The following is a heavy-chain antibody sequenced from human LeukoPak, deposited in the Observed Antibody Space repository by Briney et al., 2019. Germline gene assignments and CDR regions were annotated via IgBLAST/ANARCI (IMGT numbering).Heavy chain of an antibody. V-gene: IGHV4-34*01. CDR3: ARGRLHYYGSGSRFDY. J-gene: IGHJ4*02. Sequence: PSETLSLTCAVYGGSFSGYYWSWIRQPPGKGLEWIGEINHSGSTNYNPSLKSRVTISVDTSKNQFSLKLSSVAAADTAVHYCARGRLHYYGSGSRFDYWGQGTLVTVSS. D-gene: IGHD3-10*01. CDR2: INHSGST. CDR1: GGSFSGYY.